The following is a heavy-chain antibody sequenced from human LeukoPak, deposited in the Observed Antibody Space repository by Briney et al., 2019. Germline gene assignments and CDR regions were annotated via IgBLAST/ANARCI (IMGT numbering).Heavy chain of an antibody. J-gene: IGHJ3*02. CDR3: ARVYSIRGGWLQQQQDAFDI. V-gene: IGHV1-2*06. CDR1: GYSFTSYW. Sequence: GESLKISCKGSGYSFTSYWIGWVRQAPVQGLEWMGRINPNSGGTNYAQKFQGRVTMTRDTSISTAYMELSRLRSDDTAVYYCARVYSIRGGWLQQQQDAFDIWGQGTMVTVSS. D-gene: IGHD5-24*01. CDR2: INPNSGGT.